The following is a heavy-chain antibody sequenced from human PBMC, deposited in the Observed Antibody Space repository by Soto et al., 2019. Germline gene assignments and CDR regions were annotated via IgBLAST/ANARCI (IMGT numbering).Heavy chain of an antibody. V-gene: IGHV1-69*13. D-gene: IGHD3-3*01. CDR3: ARDENTIFGVVIRRPYGMDV. CDR2: IIPIFGTA. Sequence: GASVKVSCKASGGTFSSYTISWVRQAPGQGLEWMGRIIPIFGTANYAQKFQGRVTITADESTSTAYMELSSLRSEDTAVYYCARDENTIFGVVIRRPYGMDVWGQGTTVTVSS. CDR1: GGTFSSYT. J-gene: IGHJ6*02.